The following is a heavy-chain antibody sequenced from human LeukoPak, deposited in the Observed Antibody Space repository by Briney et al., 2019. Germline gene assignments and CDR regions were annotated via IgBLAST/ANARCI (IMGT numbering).Heavy chain of an antibody. V-gene: IGHV1-2*02. CDR1: GYTFTGYY. D-gene: IGHD3-22*01. CDR2: INPNSGGT. Sequence: GASVKVSCKTSGYTFTGYYMHWVRQAPGQGLEWMGWINPNSGGTNYAQKFQGGVTMTRDTSISTAYMELSRLRSDDTAVYYCARDPSEAGGYYSYFDYWGQGTLVTVSS. CDR3: ARDPSEAGGYYSYFDY. J-gene: IGHJ4*02.